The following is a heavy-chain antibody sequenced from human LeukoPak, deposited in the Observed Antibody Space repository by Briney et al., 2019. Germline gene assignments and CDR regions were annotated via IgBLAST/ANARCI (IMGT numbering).Heavy chain of an antibody. J-gene: IGHJ4*02. CDR1: GFTFSSYE. CDR2: ISSSGSTK. Sequence: PGGSLRLSCVASGFTFSSYEMNWVRQAPGKGPEWVPYISSSGSTKYYADSVKGRFTISRDNALNSLYLQMSSLRDEDTAVYYCATLRPRQQLVVDHWGQGTLVTVSS. V-gene: IGHV3-48*03. D-gene: IGHD6-13*01. CDR3: ATLRPRQQLVVDH.